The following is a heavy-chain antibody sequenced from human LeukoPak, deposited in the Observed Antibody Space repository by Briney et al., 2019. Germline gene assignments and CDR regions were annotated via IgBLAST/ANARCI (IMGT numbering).Heavy chain of an antibody. J-gene: IGHJ4*02. Sequence: GGSLRLSCAASGFTFSTFGMNWVRQAPGKGLEWVSYISSSSNTIYYADSVKGRFTISRDNAKNSLYLQMDSLRAEDTAVYYCVRGYYVSGNKYYFDYWGQGTLVPVSS. D-gene: IGHD3-10*01. CDR1: GFTFSTFG. CDR2: ISSSSNTI. CDR3: VRGYYVSGNKYYFDY. V-gene: IGHV3-48*04.